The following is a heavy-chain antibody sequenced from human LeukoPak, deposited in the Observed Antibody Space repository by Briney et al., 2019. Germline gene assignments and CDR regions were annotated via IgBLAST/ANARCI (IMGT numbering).Heavy chain of an antibody. V-gene: IGHV4-34*01. J-gene: IGHJ4*02. CDR3: ARGSRDGYNSFDY. Sequence: SETLSLTCAVYGGSFSGYYWSWIRQPPGKGLEWIGEINHSGSTNYNPSLKSRVTISVDTSKNQFSLKLSSVTAADTAVYYCARGSRDGYNSFDYWGQGTLVTVSS. CDR2: INHSGST. CDR1: GGSFSGYY. D-gene: IGHD5-24*01.